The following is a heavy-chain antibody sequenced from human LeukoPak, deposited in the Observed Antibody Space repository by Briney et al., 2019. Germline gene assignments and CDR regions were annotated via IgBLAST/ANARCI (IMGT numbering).Heavy chain of an antibody. J-gene: IGHJ4*02. CDR1: GFTFSDYY. V-gene: IGHV3-11*04. CDR2: ISSSGSTI. Sequence: GGSLRLSCAASGFTFSDYYMSWIRQAPGKGLEWVSYISSSGSTIYYADSVEGRFTISRDNAQNSLYLQMNNLRAEDTAVYYCARDRWFGESLPAHFDYWGQGTLVTVSS. D-gene: IGHD3-10*01. CDR3: ARDRWFGESLPAHFDY.